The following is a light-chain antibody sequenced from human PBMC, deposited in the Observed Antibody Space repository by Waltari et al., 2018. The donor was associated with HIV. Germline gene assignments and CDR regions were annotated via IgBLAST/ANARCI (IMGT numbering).Light chain of an antibody. CDR3: QVCGSKSDIM. CDR2: NDS. J-gene: IGLJ3*02. Sequence: SYALIQPPSMSAAPAQPAPLPRGRRGIESASVHWYQHKSGQAPKVIIFNDSRRPSGTPDRLCGTNSGNTATLTIDRVEAGDEAEYYCQVCGSKSDIMFGGGTKLTV. CDR1: GIESAS. V-gene: IGLV3-21*02.